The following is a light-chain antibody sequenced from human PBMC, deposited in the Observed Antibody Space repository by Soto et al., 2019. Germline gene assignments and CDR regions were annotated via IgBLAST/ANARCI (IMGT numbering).Light chain of an antibody. J-gene: IGLJ1*01. CDR2: TNN. CDR1: TSNIESHP. Sequence: QSVLTQPPSASGAAGQRITISCSGDTSNIESHPVNWFQQVPGAAPKLLIKTNNQRPSGVPDRFSGSKSGASASLAIRGLQSEDEGTYYCATWDDSRNGVFGSGTKVTVL. CDR3: ATWDDSRNGV. V-gene: IGLV1-44*01.